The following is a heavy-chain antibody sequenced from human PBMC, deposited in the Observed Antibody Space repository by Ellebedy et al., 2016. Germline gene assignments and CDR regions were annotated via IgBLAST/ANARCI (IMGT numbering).Heavy chain of an antibody. Sequence: ASVKVSCXASGYTFTNNGITWVRQAPGRGLEWMGWISPNNGNTKYAEKLQGRVTMTTDRSTRTAYMELRSLTSDDTAVYYCARVTREHDILTGGFDYWGQGTLVTVSS. CDR2: ISPNNGNT. D-gene: IGHD3-9*01. CDR1: GYTFTNNG. V-gene: IGHV1-18*04. CDR3: ARVTREHDILTGGFDY. J-gene: IGHJ4*02.